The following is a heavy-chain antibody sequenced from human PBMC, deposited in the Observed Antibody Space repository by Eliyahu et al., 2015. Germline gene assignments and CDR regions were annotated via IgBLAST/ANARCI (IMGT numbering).Heavy chain of an antibody. CDR1: GFTFSSYA. CDR2: ISGSGGST. J-gene: IGHJ4*02. Sequence: EVQLLESGGGLVQPGGSLRLSCAASGFTFSSYAMSWVRQAPGKGLEWVSGISGSGGSTYYADSVKGRFAISRDNSKNTLYLQMNSLGAEDTAVYYCAKEGGVDIWGWYYFDYWGQGTLVTVSS. CDR3: AKEGGVDIWGWYYFDY. D-gene: IGHD3-16*01. V-gene: IGHV3-23*01.